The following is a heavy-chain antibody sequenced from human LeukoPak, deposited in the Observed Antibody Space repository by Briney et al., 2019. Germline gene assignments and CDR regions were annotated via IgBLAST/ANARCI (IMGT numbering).Heavy chain of an antibody. CDR1: GYTFTSYG. J-gene: IGHJ3*02. CDR2: IIPIFGTA. Sequence: SVKVSYKASGYTFTSYGISWVRQAPGQGLEWMGGIIPIFGTANYAQKFQGRVTITADESTSTAYMELSSLRSEDTAVYYCARARELLQIAFDIWGQGTMVTVSS. D-gene: IGHD1-26*01. CDR3: ARARELLQIAFDI. V-gene: IGHV1-69*13.